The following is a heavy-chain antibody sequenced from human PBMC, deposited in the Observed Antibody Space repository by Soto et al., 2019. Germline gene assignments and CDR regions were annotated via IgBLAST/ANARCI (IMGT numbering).Heavy chain of an antibody. Sequence: QITLNESGPTVVRPTETLTLTCRFSGFSLTTSGVCVGWIRQSPGKAPEWLALIYWDVDKRYNASLKSRLTITKDTSKNQVVMTVSDLDTTDTATYYCAHRVLRTVFGLVTTTAIYFDFWGQGTPVAVSS. V-gene: IGHV2-5*02. CDR2: IYWDVDK. D-gene: IGHD3-3*01. J-gene: IGHJ4*02. CDR3: AHRVLRTVFGLVTTTAIYFDF. CDR1: GFSLTTSGVC.